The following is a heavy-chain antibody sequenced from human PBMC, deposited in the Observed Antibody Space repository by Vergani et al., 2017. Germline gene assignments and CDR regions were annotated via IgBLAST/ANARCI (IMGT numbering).Heavy chain of an antibody. D-gene: IGHD2-15*01. V-gene: IGHV4-39*01. Sequence: QVQLQESGPGLVKPSETLSLTCTVSGDSVISTDYHWGWIRQPPGKGLEWIGSMDYSGSPSSNPSLESRISISFETPKNQFSLRLTSVTAADTAVYYCASKRGACRAAYCHSYDFWGPGTLVGVSS. CDR2: MDYSGSP. J-gene: IGHJ4*02. CDR1: GDSVISTDYH. CDR3: ASKRGACRAAYCHSYDF.